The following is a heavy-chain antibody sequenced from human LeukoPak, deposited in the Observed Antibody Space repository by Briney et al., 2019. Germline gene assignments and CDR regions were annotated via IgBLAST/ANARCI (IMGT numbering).Heavy chain of an antibody. J-gene: IGHJ4*02. CDR1: GYTFTSYA. CDR3: ARDFWGAGGDY. Sequence: AASVKVSCKASGYTFTSYAMHWVRQAPGQRLEWMGWINAGNGNTKYSEKFQGRVTMTRDTSTSTVYMELSSLRSEDTAVYYCARDFWGAGGDYWGQGTLVTVSS. CDR2: INAGNGNT. D-gene: IGHD3-16*01. V-gene: IGHV1-3*01.